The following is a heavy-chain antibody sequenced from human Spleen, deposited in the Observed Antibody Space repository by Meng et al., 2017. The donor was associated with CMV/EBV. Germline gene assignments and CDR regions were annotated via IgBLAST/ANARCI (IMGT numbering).Heavy chain of an antibody. J-gene: IGHJ3*02. Sequence: GGSLRLSCAASGFTLSSYAMSWVRQAPGKGLEWVSAISGSGGSTYYADSVKGRFTVSRDNSNATLSLHMNSLRPDDTAVYWCARGYYYDSTASSGGGFDIWGQGTMVTVSS. CDR2: ISGSGGST. CDR1: GFTLSSYA. V-gene: IGHV3-23*01. CDR3: ARGYYYDSTASSGGGFDI. D-gene: IGHD3-22*01.